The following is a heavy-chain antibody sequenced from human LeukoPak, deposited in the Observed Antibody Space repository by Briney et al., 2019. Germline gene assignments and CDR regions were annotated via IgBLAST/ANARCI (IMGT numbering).Heavy chain of an antibody. V-gene: IGHV4-34*01. Sequence: SETLSLTCAVYGGSFSGYYWSWIRQPPGKGLEWTGEINHSGSTNYNPSLKSRVTISVDTSKNQFSLKLSSVTAADTAVYYCARAFRVPGYCSGGSCRRWFDPWGQGTLVTVSS. CDR2: INHSGST. J-gene: IGHJ5*02. CDR1: GGSFSGYY. CDR3: ARAFRVPGYCSGGSCRRWFDP. D-gene: IGHD2-15*01.